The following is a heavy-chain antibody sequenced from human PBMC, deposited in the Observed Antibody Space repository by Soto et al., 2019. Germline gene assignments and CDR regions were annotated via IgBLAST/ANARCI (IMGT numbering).Heavy chain of an antibody. J-gene: IGHJ6*02. CDR3: ARRSSIAGSYYYYGMDV. Sequence: ASVKVSCKASGYTFTSYGISWVRQAPGQGLEWMGWISAYNGNTNYAQKLQGRVTMTTDTSTSTAYMELRSLRSDDTAVYYCARRSSIAGSYYYYGMDVWGQGTTVTVSS. CDR1: GYTFTSYG. CDR2: ISAYNGNT. D-gene: IGHD6-6*01. V-gene: IGHV1-18*01.